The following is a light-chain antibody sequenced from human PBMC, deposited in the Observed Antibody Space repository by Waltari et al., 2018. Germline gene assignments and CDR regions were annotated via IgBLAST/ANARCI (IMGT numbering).Light chain of an antibody. V-gene: IGKV3-20*01. CDR3: QHYESLPVT. CDR1: QSISKY. Sequence: EIVLTQSPGTLSLSSGERVTLSCRTSQSISKYLAWYQQKPGKAPRLLIYHASSRATGIPDRFSGSGSGTDFSLTISRLEPEDFAVYYCQHYESLPVTFGQGTKVEIK. J-gene: IGKJ1*01. CDR2: HAS.